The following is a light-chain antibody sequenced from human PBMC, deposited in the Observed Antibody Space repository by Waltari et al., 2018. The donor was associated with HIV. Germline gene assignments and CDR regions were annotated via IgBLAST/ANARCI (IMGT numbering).Light chain of an antibody. J-gene: IGKJ2*01. Sequence: DILMTQSPSSLSASVGDRVTITCRASQSISSYLNWYQQKPGKAPKLLIYSASSLQSGVPSRFSGSGSGTDFTLTISSLQPVDFTTYYCQQSYGTPLTFGQGTKLEIK. CDR1: QSISSY. CDR3: QQSYGTPLT. CDR2: SAS. V-gene: IGKV1-39*01.